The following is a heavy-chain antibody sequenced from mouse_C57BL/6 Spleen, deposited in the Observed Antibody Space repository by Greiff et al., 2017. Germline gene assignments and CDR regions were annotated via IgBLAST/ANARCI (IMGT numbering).Heavy chain of an antibody. D-gene: IGHD2-1*01. CDR3: NGATTTYRNPYAMDY. CDR2: IDPENGDT. V-gene: IGHV14-4*01. J-gene: IGHJ4*01. CDR1: GFNIKDDY. Sequence: EVQLQQSGAELVRPGASVKLSCTASGFNIKDDYMHWVKQRPEQGLEWIGWIDPENGDTEYASKFQGKATITADTSSNTAYLQLSSLTSEDAAVYYCNGATTTYRNPYAMDYWGQGTSVTVSS.